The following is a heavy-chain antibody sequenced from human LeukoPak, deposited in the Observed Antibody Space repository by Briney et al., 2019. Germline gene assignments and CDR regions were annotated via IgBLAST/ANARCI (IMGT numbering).Heavy chain of an antibody. D-gene: IGHD1-26*01. V-gene: IGHV1-24*01. Sequence: ASVKVSCKVSGYTLTELSMHWVRQAPGKGLEWMGGFDPEDGETIYAQKFQGRLTMTEDTSTETAYMELSSLRSEDTAVYYCAFVLVGGTLDAFDIWGQGTMATVSS. CDR1: GYTLTELS. CDR3: AFVLVGGTLDAFDI. J-gene: IGHJ3*02. CDR2: FDPEDGET.